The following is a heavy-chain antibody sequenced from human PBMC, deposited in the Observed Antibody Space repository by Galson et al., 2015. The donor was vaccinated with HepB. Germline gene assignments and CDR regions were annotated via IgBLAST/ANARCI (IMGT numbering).Heavy chain of an antibody. CDR2: IIPIFGTA. V-gene: IGHV1-69*06. J-gene: IGHJ4*02. CDR1: GGTLSSYA. Sequence: SVKVSCKASGGTLSSYAISWVRQAPGQGLEWMGGIIPIFGTANYAQKFQGRVTITADKSTSTAYMELSSLRSEDTAVYYCARARTFASSWIAVAAQWGIDYWGQGTLVTVSS. CDR3: ARARTFASSWIAVAAQWGIDY. D-gene: IGHD6-19*01.